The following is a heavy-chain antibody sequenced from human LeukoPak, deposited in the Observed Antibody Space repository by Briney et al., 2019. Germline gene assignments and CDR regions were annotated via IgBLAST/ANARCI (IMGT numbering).Heavy chain of an antibody. CDR1: GFTFSIYA. CDR3: ARLGSVVATISYNWFDP. V-gene: IGHV3-23*01. D-gene: IGHD5-12*01. Sequence: GGSLRLSCAASGFTFSIYAMSWVRQAPGKGLEWVSAISGSGGTVYYADSVKGRFTISRDNAKNSLYLQMNSLRAEDTAVYYCARLGSVVATISYNWFDPWGQGTLVTVSS. J-gene: IGHJ5*02. CDR2: ISGSGGTV.